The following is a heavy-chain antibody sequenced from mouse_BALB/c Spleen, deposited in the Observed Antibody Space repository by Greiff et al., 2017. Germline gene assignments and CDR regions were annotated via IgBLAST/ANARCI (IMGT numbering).Heavy chain of an antibody. D-gene: IGHD2-14*01. CDR3: ARRGYEGAMDY. CDR2: INSNGGST. J-gene: IGHJ4*01. CDR1: GFTFSSYG. Sequence: EVKVVESGGGLVQPGGSLKLSCAASGFTFSSYGMSWVRQTPDKRLELVATINSNGGSTYYPDSVKGRFTISRDNAKNTLYLQMSSLKSEDTAMYYCARRGYEGAMDYWGQGTSVTVSS. V-gene: IGHV5-6-3*01.